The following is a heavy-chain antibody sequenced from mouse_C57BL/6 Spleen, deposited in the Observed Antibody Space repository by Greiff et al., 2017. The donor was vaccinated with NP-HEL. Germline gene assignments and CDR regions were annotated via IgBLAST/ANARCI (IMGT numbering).Heavy chain of an antibody. Sequence: VQLQQSGAELVRPGASVTLSCKASGYTFTDYEMHWVKQTPVHGLEWIGAIDPETGGTAYNQKFKGKAILTADKSSSTAYMELRSLTSEDSAVYYCTRFDGLYYYAMDYWGQGTSVTVSS. CDR1: GYTFTDYE. D-gene: IGHD1-2*01. V-gene: IGHV1-15*01. J-gene: IGHJ4*01. CDR2: IDPETGGT. CDR3: TRFDGLYYYAMDY.